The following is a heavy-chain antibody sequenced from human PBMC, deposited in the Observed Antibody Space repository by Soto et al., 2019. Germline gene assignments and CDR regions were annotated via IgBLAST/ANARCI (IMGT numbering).Heavy chain of an antibody. D-gene: IGHD2-2*01. CDR3: ARGFICSSTSCYRYNWFDP. J-gene: IGHJ5*02. Sequence: SETLSLTCAVYGGSFSGYYWSWIRQPPGKGLEWIGEINHSGSTNYNPSLKSRVTISLDTSKNQFSLKLSSVTAADTAVYYCARGFICSSTSCYRYNWFDPWGQGTLVTVSS. CDR2: INHSGST. CDR1: GGSFSGYY. V-gene: IGHV4-34*01.